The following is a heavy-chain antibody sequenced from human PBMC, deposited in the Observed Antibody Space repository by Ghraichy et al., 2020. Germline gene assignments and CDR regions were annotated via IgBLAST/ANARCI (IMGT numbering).Heavy chain of an antibody. CDR2: INPNSGGT. Sequence: ASVKVSCKASGYTFTGYYMHWVRQAPGQGLKWMGWINPNSGGTNYAQKFQGRVTMTRDTSISTAYMELSRLRSDDTAVYYCARDLLMPRGFGDYWGQGTLITVSS. J-gene: IGHJ4*02. D-gene: IGHD3-10*01. V-gene: IGHV1-2*02. CDR1: GYTFTGYY. CDR3: ARDLLMPRGFGDY.